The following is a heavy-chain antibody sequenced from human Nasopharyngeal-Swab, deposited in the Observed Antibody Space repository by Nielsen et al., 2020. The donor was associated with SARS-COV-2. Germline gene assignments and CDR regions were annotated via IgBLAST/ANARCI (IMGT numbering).Heavy chain of an antibody. V-gene: IGHV3-30-3*01. CDR1: GFTFSSYA. Sequence: GESLKISCAASGFTFSSYAMHWVRQAPGKGLEWVAVISYDGSNKYYADSVKGRFTISRDNSKNTLYLQMNSLRAEDTAVYYCASEEMAAAYLGFDYWGQGTLVTVSS. CDR2: ISYDGSNK. D-gene: IGHD6-13*01. CDR3: ASEEMAAAYLGFDY. J-gene: IGHJ4*02.